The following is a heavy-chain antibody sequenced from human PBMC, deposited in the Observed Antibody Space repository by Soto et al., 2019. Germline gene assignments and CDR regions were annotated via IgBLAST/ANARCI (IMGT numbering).Heavy chain of an antibody. J-gene: IGHJ4*02. CDR2: IYSSGIT. Sequence: SETLSLTRTVSDGSIRSGCYYWSWIRQHPGKGLEWIGYIYSSGITYYNPSLKSRVTISVDTSKNQFSLKLSSVTAADTSVYYSARVTVAGLKEFDYWGQGTVVTGSS. D-gene: IGHD6-19*01. V-gene: IGHV4-31*03. CDR3: ARVTVAGLKEFDY. CDR1: DGSIRSGCYY.